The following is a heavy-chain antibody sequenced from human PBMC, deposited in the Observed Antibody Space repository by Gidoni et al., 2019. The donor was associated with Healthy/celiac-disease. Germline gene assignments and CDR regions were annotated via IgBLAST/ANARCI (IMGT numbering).Heavy chain of an antibody. D-gene: IGHD6-19*01. V-gene: IGHV3-72*01. CDR3: ARELDFQWLVLPLGY. Sequence: EVQLVESGGGLVQPGGSLRLSCAASGFTFSDHYMDWVLQAPGKGLEWVGRTRNKANSYTTEYAASVKGRFTISRDDSKNSLYLQMNSLKTEDTAVYYCARELDFQWLVLPLGYWGQGTLVTVSS. CDR2: TRNKANSYTT. CDR1: GFTFSDHY. J-gene: IGHJ4*02.